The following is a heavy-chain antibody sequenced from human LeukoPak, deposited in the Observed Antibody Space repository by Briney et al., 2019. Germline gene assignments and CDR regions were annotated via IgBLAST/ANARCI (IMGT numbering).Heavy chain of an antibody. CDR1: GFTFSSYA. CDR2: IRSKGYGGTP. J-gene: IGHJ4*02. D-gene: IGHD2-15*01. CDR3: TKDQTPYN. Sequence: PGGSLRLSCAASGFTFSSYAMTWVRQAPGKGLEWVGFIRSKGYGGTPEYAASVKDRFTISRDDSKSIAYLQMNSLKTEDTAVYYCTKDQTPYNWGQGTLVTASS. V-gene: IGHV3-49*04.